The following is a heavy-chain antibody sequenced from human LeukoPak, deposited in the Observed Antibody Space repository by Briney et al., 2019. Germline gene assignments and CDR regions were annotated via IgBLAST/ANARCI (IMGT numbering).Heavy chain of an antibody. D-gene: IGHD1-1*01. J-gene: IGHJ5*02. CDR1: GGSISSYY. CDR3: ARGGSTGTNLNWVDP. V-gene: IGHV4-59*01. CDR2: IYYSGST. Sequence: PSETLSLTCTVSGGSISSYYWSWIRQPPGKGLEWIGYIYYSGSTNYNPSLKSRVTISVDTSKNQFSLKLSSVTAADTAVYYYARGGSTGTNLNWVDPWGQGTLVTVSS.